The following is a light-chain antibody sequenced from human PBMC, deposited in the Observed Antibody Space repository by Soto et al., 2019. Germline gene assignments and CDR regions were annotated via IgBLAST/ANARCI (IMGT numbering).Light chain of an antibody. CDR2: DAS. J-gene: IGKJ4*02. CDR1: QSFRRC. Sequence: DIEMTQSPSTLSASLGDRVTITCRASQSFRRCLAWYQQKPGQGPRLLIFDASSMDRGVPSRFNGSGSGTEFTLTISNLQSEDFAIYFCQQYNSYPLTFGGGTKVEIK. V-gene: IGKV1-5*01. CDR3: QQYNSYPLT.